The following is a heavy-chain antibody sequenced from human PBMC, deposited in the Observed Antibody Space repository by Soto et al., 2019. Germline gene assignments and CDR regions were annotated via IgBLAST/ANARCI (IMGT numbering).Heavy chain of an antibody. CDR1: GFIFSNYE. V-gene: IGHV3-48*03. J-gene: IGHJ4*02. Sequence: SLRLSCAASGFIFSNYEMNWVRQAPGKGLEWLSYIASNGNTIYYANSVKGRFTVSRDNAKGSLYLQMNSLRAADTAVYYCARGYCSGSTCYSGGYWGQGTLVTVSS. CDR3: ARGYCSGSTCYSGGY. CDR2: IASNGNTI. D-gene: IGHD2-15*01.